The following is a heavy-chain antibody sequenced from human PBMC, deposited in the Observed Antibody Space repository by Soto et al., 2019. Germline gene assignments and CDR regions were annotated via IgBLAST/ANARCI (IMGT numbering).Heavy chain of an antibody. CDR2: INPNSGGT. CDR3: ARGVRLWAYCGGDCYSVDY. Sequence: QVQLVQSGAEVKKPGASVKVSCKASGYTFTGYYMHWVRQAPGQGLEWMGWINPNSGGTNYAQKFQGRVTMTRDTSISIAYMELSRLRSDDTAVYYCARGVRLWAYCGGDCYSVDYWGQGTLVTVSS. V-gene: IGHV1-2*02. J-gene: IGHJ4*02. D-gene: IGHD2-21*02. CDR1: GYTFTGYY.